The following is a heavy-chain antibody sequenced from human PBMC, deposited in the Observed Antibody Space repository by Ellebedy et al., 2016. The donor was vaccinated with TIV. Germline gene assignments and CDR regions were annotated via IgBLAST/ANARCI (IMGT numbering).Heavy chain of an antibody. CDR1: GGSISSSSYY. CDR3: ARDAPFDP. V-gene: IGHV4-39*02. J-gene: IGHJ5*02. Sequence: SETLSLTXTVSGGSISSSSYYWGWIRQPPGKGLEWIGSIYYSGSTYYNPSLKSRVTISVDTSKNQFSLKLSSVTAADTAVYYCARDAPFDPWGQGTLVTVSS. CDR2: IYYSGST.